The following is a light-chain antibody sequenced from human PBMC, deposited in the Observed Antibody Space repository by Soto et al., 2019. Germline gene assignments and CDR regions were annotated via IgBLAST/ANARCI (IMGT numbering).Light chain of an antibody. Sequence: EIVLTQSPATLSLSPGERATLSCRASQSVGYFLAWYQQKPGQAPRLLIYDASNRATGVPARFTGSGYGPDFALTISRLEPEDFAVYYCQQRSNWPPSLSFGGGTRVEI. CDR2: DAS. J-gene: IGKJ4*01. CDR3: QQRSNWPPSLS. V-gene: IGKV3-11*01. CDR1: QSVGYF.